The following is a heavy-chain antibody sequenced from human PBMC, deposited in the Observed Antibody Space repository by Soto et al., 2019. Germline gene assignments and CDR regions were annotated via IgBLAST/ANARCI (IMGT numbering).Heavy chain of an antibody. CDR3: SIGKGARSCIDL. CDR2: INHSGST. CDR1: GGSFGGYY. Sequence: PSETLSLTCAVYGGSFGGYYWSWIRQPPGKGLEWIGEINHSGSTNYNPSLKSRVTISIDTSKNQFSLNLSSVTAADTAVYYCSIGKGARSCIDLWGQGTLVTLS. J-gene: IGHJ5*02. V-gene: IGHV4-34*01. D-gene: IGHD1-26*01.